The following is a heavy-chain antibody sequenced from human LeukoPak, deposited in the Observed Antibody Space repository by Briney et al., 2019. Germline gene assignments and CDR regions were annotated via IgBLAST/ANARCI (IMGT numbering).Heavy chain of an antibody. J-gene: IGHJ4*02. Sequence: GGSLRLSCAASGFTFSTYEMNWVRQAPGKGLEWVSYISESGGVARSAESVEGRFTISRDNAENSLFLQMDSLRADDTAVYYCARERRGGQWQDFDLWGQGTRVTVSS. CDR1: GFTFSTYE. CDR3: ARERRGGQWQDFDL. D-gene: IGHD6-19*01. CDR2: ISESGGVA. V-gene: IGHV3-48*03.